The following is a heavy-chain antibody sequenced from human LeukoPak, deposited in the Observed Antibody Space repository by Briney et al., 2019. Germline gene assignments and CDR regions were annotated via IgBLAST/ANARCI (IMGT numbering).Heavy chain of an antibody. J-gene: IGHJ4*02. Sequence: SSETLSLTCAVYGVSFSGYYWSWIRQPPGKGLEWIGEINHSGSTNYNPSLKSRVTISVDTSKSQFSLKLSSVTAADTAVYYCARGKITIFGVVTPVDYWGQGTLVTVSS. CDR2: INHSGST. CDR3: ARGKITIFGVVTPVDY. V-gene: IGHV4-34*01. D-gene: IGHD3-3*01. CDR1: GVSFSGYY.